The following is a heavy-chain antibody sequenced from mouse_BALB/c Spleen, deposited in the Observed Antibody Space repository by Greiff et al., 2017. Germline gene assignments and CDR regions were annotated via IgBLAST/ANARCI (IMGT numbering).Heavy chain of an antibody. Sequence: EVQGVESGGGLVKPGGSLKLSCAASGFTFSSYAMSWVRQTPEKRLEWVASISSGGSTYYPDSVKGRFTISRDNARNILYLQMSSLRSEDTAMYYCAREALYYYGDYWGQGTTLTVSS. CDR2: ISSGGST. J-gene: IGHJ2*01. D-gene: IGHD1-1*01. CDR1: GFTFSSYA. V-gene: IGHV5-6-5*01. CDR3: AREALYYYGDY.